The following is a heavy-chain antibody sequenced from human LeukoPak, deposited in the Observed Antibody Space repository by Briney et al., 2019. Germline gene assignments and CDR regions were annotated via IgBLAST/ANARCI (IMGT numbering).Heavy chain of an antibody. CDR2: IYHSGST. Sequence: PSETLSLTCAVSGGSISSGGYSWSWIRQPPGKGLEWIGYIYHSGSTYYNPSLKSRVTISVDRSKNQFSLKLSSVTAADTAVYYCARNYDAFDIWGQGTMVTVSS. J-gene: IGHJ3*02. V-gene: IGHV4-30-2*01. CDR1: GGSISSGGYS. CDR3: ARNYDAFDI.